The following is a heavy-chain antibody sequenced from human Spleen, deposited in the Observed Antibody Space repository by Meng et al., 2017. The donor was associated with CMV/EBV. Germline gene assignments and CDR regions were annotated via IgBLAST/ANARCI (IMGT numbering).Heavy chain of an antibody. CDR3: ARDRITIFGVVTHYFDY. D-gene: IGHD3-3*01. V-gene: IGHV4-31*02. CDR1: SISSGGYY. CDR2: IYYSGST. J-gene: IGHJ4*02. Sequence: SISSGGYYWSWIRQHPGKGLEWIRYIYYSGSTYYNPSLKSRVTISVDTSKNQFSLKLSSVTAADTAVYYCARDRITIFGVVTHYFDYWGQGTLVTVSS.